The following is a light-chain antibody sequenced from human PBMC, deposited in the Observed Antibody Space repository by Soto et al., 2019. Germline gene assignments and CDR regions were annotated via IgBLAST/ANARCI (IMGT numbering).Light chain of an antibody. V-gene: IGKV3-11*01. CDR1: QSVSSN. CDR3: QQRSNWPLN. CDR2: GAS. J-gene: IGKJ5*01. Sequence: IVMTHSPATLSVSPWERATLFCRASQSVSSNLAWHQQKPGQAPRLLIYGASNRATGIPARFSGSGSGTDFTLTISSLEPEDFAVYYCQQRSNWPLNFGQGTRLEIK.